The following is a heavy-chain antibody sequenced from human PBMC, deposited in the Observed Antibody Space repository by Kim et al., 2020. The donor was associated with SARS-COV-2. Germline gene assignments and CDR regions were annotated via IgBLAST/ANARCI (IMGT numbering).Heavy chain of an antibody. J-gene: IGHJ4*02. Sequence: SVKVSCKASGCTFSSYAISWVRQAPGQGLEWMGRIIPILGIANYAQKVQGRVTITADKSTSTAYMELSSLRSEDTAVYYCARDHDYGGNPDYWGQGTLVTVSS. CDR2: IIPILGIA. CDR3: ARDHDYGGNPDY. V-gene: IGHV1-69*04. CDR1: GCTFSSYA. D-gene: IGHD4-17*01.